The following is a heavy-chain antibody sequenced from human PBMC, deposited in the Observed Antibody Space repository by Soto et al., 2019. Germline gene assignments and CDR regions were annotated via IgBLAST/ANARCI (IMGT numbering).Heavy chain of an antibody. CDR1: GYSFTSQY. CDR3: AREQGLGPGGGGTEPLDI. V-gene: IGHV1-46*01. J-gene: IGHJ3*02. Sequence: QVQLVQSGAEVKKPGASVKISCKASGYSFTSQYVHWVRQAPGQGLEWMGIINPNGGSTTYAQKFQGRVPKPGGTAPDKGYRGRGGLTSGGPAVYYCAREQGLGPGGGGTEPLDIWGQGTMVTVAS. CDR2: INPNGGST. D-gene: IGHD6-25*01.